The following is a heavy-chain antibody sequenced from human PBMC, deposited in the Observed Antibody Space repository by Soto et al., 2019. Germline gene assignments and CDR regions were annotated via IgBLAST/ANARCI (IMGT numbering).Heavy chain of an antibody. CDR2: ISSSSSYI. CDR1: GFTFSSYS. J-gene: IGHJ4*02. CDR3: ASGYCTNGVCYNFGY. D-gene: IGHD2-8*01. V-gene: IGHV3-21*01. Sequence: EVQLVESGGGLVKPGGSLRLSCAASGFTFSSYSMNWVRQAPGKGLELVSSISSSSSYIYYADSVKGQFTISRDNAKNSLYLQMNSLRAEDTAVYYCASGYCTNGVCYNFGYWGQGTLVTVSS.